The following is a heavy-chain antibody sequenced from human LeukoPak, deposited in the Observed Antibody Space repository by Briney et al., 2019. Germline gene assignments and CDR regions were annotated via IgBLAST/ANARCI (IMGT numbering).Heavy chain of an antibody. Sequence: PGGSLRLSCAAPGFTVSSNYMSWVRQAPGKGLEWVSVIYSGGSTYYAESVKGRFTISRDNPKNTLYLQMNSLRAEDTAVYYCARDFGGIGHFDYWGLGTLVTVSS. D-gene: IGHD3-10*01. V-gene: IGHV3-66*01. J-gene: IGHJ4*02. CDR3: ARDFGGIGHFDY. CDR1: GFTVSSNY. CDR2: IYSGGST.